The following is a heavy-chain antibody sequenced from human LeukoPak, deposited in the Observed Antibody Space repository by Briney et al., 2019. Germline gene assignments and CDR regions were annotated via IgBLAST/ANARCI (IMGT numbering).Heavy chain of an antibody. V-gene: IGHV3-30*18. CDR3: AKDRSGSYDIGGYFDY. Sequence: GGSLRLSCAASGFTFADYGMHWVRQAPGKGLEWVAIISYDGSNRYYADSVKSRFTISRDNSKNTLYLQMNSLRAEDTAVYYCAKDRSGSYDIGGYFDYWGQGNLVTVSS. D-gene: IGHD1-26*01. CDR1: GFTFADYG. CDR2: ISYDGSNR. J-gene: IGHJ4*02.